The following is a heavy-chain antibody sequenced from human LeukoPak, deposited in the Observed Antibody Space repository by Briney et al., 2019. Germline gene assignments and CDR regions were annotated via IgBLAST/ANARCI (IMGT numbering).Heavy chain of an antibody. J-gene: IGHJ4*02. CDR3: ARVACSGDCCFDY. Sequence: SETLSLTCTVSGGSISSYHWSWIRQPPGKGLEWIGFFYYSGSTNYNPSLKSRVTISVDTSKNQFSLKLSSVTAADTAVYYCARVACSGDCCFDYWGQGTLGTVSS. V-gene: IGHV4-59*01. CDR1: GGSISSYH. D-gene: IGHD2-21*02. CDR2: FYYSGST.